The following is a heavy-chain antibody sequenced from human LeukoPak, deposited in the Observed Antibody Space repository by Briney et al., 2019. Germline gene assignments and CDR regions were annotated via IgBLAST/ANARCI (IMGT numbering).Heavy chain of an antibody. CDR1: GFSFSLYS. J-gene: IGHJ4*02. CDR3: ARDGGYSGYDADC. V-gene: IGHV3-48*01. Sequence: GGSLRLSCVASGFSFSLYSMKWVRQAPGKGLEWVSYISDTSAMYYADSVRGRFTISRDNAKNSLFLQMNSLRVEDTGAYYCARDGGYSGYDADCWGQGTLVTVSS. D-gene: IGHD5-12*01. CDR2: ISDTSAM.